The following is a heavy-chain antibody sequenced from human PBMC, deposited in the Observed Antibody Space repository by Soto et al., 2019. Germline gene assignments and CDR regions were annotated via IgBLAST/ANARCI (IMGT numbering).Heavy chain of an antibody. D-gene: IGHD2-15*01. Sequence: QVQLVQSGAEEKKPGASVKVSGKASGYTFTSYPMNWLRQAPGQRPEWMGWINAGNGGTKYSQKFQGRVSITRDTSASTAYMQLSRLRSEDTAVYYCATDRGGYCSGGSCSEAWFDPWGQGTLVTVSS. CDR3: ATDRGGYCSGGSCSEAWFDP. CDR1: GYTFTSYP. CDR2: INAGNGGT. V-gene: IGHV1-3*05. J-gene: IGHJ5*02.